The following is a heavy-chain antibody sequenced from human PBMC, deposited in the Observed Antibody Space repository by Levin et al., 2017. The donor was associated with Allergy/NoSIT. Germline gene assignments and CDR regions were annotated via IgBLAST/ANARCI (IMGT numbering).Heavy chain of an antibody. J-gene: IGHJ5*01. Sequence: PVASVKVSCKASGYTFTNHYIYWMRQAPGQGLEWMGIITPTLGSTTYAQKFQGRVTMTRDTSTSTVYMELTSLTSDDTDVYYCAREACSGNSCYAWFDSWGQGTLVTVSS. CDR1: GYTFTNHY. D-gene: IGHD2-2*01. V-gene: IGHV1-46*03. CDR3: AREACSGNSCYAWFDS. CDR2: ITPTLGST.